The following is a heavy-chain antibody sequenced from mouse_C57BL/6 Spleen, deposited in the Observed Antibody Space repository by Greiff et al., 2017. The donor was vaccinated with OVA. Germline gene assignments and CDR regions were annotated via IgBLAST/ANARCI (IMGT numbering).Heavy chain of an antibody. J-gene: IGHJ4*01. V-gene: IGHV1-7*01. CDR1: GYTFTSYW. CDR2: INPSSGYT. D-gene: IGHD2-3*01. Sequence: VQLQQSGAELAKPGASVKLSCKASGYTFTSYWMHWVKQRPGQGLEWIGYINPSSGYTKYNQKFKDKDTSTADKSSSTAYMQLSSLTYEDSAVYYCAKIYDGYRYAMDYWGQGTSVTVSS. CDR3: AKIYDGYRYAMDY.